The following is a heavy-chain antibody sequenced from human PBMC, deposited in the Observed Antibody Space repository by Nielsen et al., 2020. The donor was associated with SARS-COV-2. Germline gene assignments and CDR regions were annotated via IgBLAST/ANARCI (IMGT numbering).Heavy chain of an antibody. D-gene: IGHD3-10*01. J-gene: IGHJ6*02. CDR3: ARDGGGVYYYYYGMDV. CDR2: INSDGSST. CDR1: GFTFSSYW. Sequence: GESLKISCAASGFTFSSYWMHWVRQAPGKGLVWVSRINSDGSSTSYADSVKGRFTISRDNAKNTLYLQMNSLRAEDTAVYYCARDGGGVYYYYYGMDVWGQGTTVTVSS. V-gene: IGHV3-74*01.